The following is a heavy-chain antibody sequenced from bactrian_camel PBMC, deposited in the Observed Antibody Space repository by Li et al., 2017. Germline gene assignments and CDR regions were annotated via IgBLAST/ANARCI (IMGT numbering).Heavy chain of an antibody. V-gene: IGHV3S54*01. J-gene: IGHJ4*01. CDR1: GPTYCM. Sequence: HVQLVESGGGSVQLGGSLTLSCAASGPTYCMGWFRQAPGKEREEVARIEGDGGRTKVAESVTGRFGISKDNAKIILYLQMTNLKPGDTGRYYCAADPTCTGTYSEGYWGQGTQVTVS. CDR3: AADPTCTGTYSEGY. CDR2: IEGDGGRT. D-gene: IGHD2*01.